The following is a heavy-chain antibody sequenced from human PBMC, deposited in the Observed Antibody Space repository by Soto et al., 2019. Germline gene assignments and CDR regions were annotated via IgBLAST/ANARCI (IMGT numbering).Heavy chain of an antibody. V-gene: IGHV4-34*01. D-gene: IGHD2-15*01. CDR2: INHSGST. Sequence: SETLSLTCAVYGGSFSGYYWSWIRQPPGKGLEWIGEINHSGSTNYNPSLKSRVTISVDKSKNQFSLKLSSVTAADTAVYYCARAHCSGGSGYSVQHWFDPWGQGTLVTVSS. J-gene: IGHJ5*02. CDR3: ARAHCSGGSGYSVQHWFDP. CDR1: GGSFSGYY.